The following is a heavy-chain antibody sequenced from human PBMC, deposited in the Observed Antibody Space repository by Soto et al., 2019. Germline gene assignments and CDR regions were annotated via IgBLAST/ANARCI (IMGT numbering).Heavy chain of an antibody. D-gene: IGHD4-17*01. V-gene: IGHV4-4*02. CDR1: GGSIFSTSW. CDR3: ARGVTTVTTRGYFDY. J-gene: IGHJ4*02. Sequence: PSETLSLTCAVSGGSIFSTSWWSWVRQSPGKGLEWIGEIHHDGSTNYNPSLKSRVIISVDKSKNQFSLRVNSVTAADTAVYYCARGVTTVTTRGYFDYWGQGTLVTVSS. CDR2: IHHDGST.